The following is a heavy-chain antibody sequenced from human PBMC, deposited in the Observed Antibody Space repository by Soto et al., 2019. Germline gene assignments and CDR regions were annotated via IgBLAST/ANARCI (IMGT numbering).Heavy chain of an antibody. CDR2: ISSSSSTI. D-gene: IGHD6-6*01. CDR3: ARGVNVGSSSMMEFDY. J-gene: IGHJ4*02. Sequence: EVQLVESGGGLVQPGGSLRLSCAASGFTFSSYSMNWVRQAPGKGLEWVSYISSSSSTIYYADSVKGRFTISRDNAKNSLYLQMNSLRAEDTAVYYCARGVNVGSSSMMEFDYWGQGTLVTVSS. V-gene: IGHV3-48*01. CDR1: GFTFSSYS.